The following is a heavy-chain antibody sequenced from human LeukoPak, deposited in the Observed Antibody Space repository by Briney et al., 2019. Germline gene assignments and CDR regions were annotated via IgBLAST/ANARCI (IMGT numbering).Heavy chain of an antibody. CDR2: IWYDGSNK. D-gene: IGHD1-14*01. V-gene: IGHV3-33*06. CDR3: AKTNNRTRDGAFDI. CDR1: GFTFSSYG. Sequence: GGSLRLSCAASGFTFSSYGMHWVRQAPGKGLEWVAVIWYDGSNKYYADSVKGRFTISRDNSKNTLYLQMNSLRAEDTAVYYCAKTNNRTRDGAFDIWGQGTMVTVSS. J-gene: IGHJ3*02.